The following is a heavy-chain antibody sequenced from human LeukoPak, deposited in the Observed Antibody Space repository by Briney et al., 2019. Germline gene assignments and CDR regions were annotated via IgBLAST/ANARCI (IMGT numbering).Heavy chain of an antibody. CDR3: ARVYYGSGSYYYYYMDV. CDR1: GGSISSSSYY. CDR2: IYYSGST. V-gene: IGHV4-39*01. J-gene: IGHJ6*03. D-gene: IGHD3-10*01. Sequence: SETLSLTGTGSGGSISSSSYYWGWIRQPPGKGLEWIGSIYYSGSTYYNPSLKSRVTISVDTSKNQFSLKLSSVTAADTAVYYCARVYYGSGSYYYYYMDVWGKGTTVTISS.